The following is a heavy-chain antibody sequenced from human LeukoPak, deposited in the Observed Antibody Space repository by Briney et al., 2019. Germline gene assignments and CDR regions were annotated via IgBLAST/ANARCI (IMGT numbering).Heavy chain of an antibody. Sequence: PGGSLGLSCAASGFTFSSYGMNGVRQAPGKGLEWVAVISYDGTNKFYVDSLRGRFTISRDNSKNTLYLQMNSLRAEDTAVYYCAKDGYYGSGTYPDYWGQGTLVTVSS. J-gene: IGHJ4*02. CDR3: AKDGYYGSGTYPDY. D-gene: IGHD3-10*01. CDR2: ISYDGTNK. V-gene: IGHV3-30*18. CDR1: GFTFSSYG.